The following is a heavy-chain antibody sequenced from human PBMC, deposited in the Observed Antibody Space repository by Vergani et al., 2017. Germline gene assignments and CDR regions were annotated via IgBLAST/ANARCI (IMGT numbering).Heavy chain of an antibody. CDR2: INGGNGNT. D-gene: IGHD6-19*01. CDR3: ASLEVAGSEYYFDY. Sequence: QVQLVQSGAEVKKPGASVRVSCKASGYIFTSYAMHWVRQAPGQRLEWMGWINGGNGNTKYSQKFQGRVTITRDTSASTAYMELSSLRSEDTAVYYCASLEVAGSEYYFDYWGQGTLVTVSS. V-gene: IGHV1-3*01. CDR1: GYIFTSYA. J-gene: IGHJ4*02.